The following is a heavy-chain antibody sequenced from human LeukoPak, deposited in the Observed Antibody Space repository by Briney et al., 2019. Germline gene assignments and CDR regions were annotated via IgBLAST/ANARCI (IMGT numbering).Heavy chain of an antibody. CDR2: LSYDGSNK. J-gene: IGHJ2*01. CDR3: ARAAYSSTWYSRYFDL. D-gene: IGHD6-13*01. Sequence: GRSLRLSCAASGFTFSSYAFHWVRQTPGKGLEWVAVLSYDGSNKYYADSVKGRFTISRDNSKNMLYLQMNSLRAGDTAVYYCARAAYSSTWYSRYFDLWGRGTLVTVSS. V-gene: IGHV3-30*04. CDR1: GFTFSSYA.